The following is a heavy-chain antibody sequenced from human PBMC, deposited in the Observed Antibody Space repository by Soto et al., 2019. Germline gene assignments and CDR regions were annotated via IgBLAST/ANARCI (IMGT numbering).Heavy chain of an antibody. J-gene: IGHJ4*02. D-gene: IGHD1-1*01. CDR3: ASGDVYKPFDY. V-gene: IGHV4-39*01. CDR2: IYYSGST. Sequence: SETLSLTCTVSGGSISSSSYYWGWIRQPPGKGLEWIGSIYYSGSTYYNPSLKSRVTISVDTSKNQFSLKLSSVTAADKAVYYCASGDVYKPFDYWGQGTLVTVSS. CDR1: GGSISSSSYY.